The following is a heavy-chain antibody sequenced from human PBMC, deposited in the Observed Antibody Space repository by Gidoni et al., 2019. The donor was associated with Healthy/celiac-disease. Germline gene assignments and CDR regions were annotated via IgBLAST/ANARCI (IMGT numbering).Heavy chain of an antibody. V-gene: IGHV3-23*01. CDR3: AKIDPYHPGAADY. CDR2: ISGSGGST. CDR1: GFTFSSYA. J-gene: IGHJ4*02. D-gene: IGHD1-1*01. Sequence: EMQLLESGAGLVQTGGSLNLSCSASGFTFSSYAMSWVRQAPGKGLEWVSAISGSGGSTYYADSVKGRFTISRDNSKNTLYLQMNSLRAEDTAVYYCAKIDPYHPGAADYWGQGTLVTVSS.